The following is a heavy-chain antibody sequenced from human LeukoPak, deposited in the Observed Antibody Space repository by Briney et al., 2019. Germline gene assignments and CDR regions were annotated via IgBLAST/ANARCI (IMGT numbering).Heavy chain of an antibody. Sequence: ASVKVSCKASGYTFTSYGISWVRQAPGQGLEWMGWISAYNGNTNYAQKLQGRVTMTTDTSTSTAYMELRSLRSDDTAVYYCATGDYDILTGARDYYYYYKDVWGKGTTVTVSS. CDR3: ATGDYDILTGARDYYYYYKDV. CDR1: GYTFTSYG. J-gene: IGHJ6*03. V-gene: IGHV1-18*01. D-gene: IGHD3-9*01. CDR2: ISAYNGNT.